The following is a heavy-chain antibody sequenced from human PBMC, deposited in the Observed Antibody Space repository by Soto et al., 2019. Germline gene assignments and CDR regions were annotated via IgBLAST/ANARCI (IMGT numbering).Heavy chain of an antibody. CDR3: ARDLLETYYYDSSGYWGQKH. CDR1: GFTFSSYS. CDR2: ISSSSSTI. V-gene: IGHV3-48*02. Sequence: GGSLRLSCAASGFTFSSYSMNWVRQAPGKGLEWVSYISSSSSTIYYADSVKGRFTISRDNAKNSLYLQMNSLRDEDTAVYYCARDLLETYYYDSSGYWGQKHWGQGTLVTVSS. D-gene: IGHD3-22*01. J-gene: IGHJ4*02.